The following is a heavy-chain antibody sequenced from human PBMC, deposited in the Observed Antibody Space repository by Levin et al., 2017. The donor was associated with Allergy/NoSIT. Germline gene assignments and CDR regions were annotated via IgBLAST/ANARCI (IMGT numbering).Heavy chain of an antibody. D-gene: IGHD2-15*01. Sequence: SQTLSLTCAVYGGSFGGYYWNWIRQPPGKGLEWIGEINHSGSTNYNPSLKSRVTISLDTSKNQFSLNLSSVTAADAAVYYCARGRMRRASDYWGQGTLVTVSS. V-gene: IGHV4-34*01. CDR3: ARGRMRRASDY. CDR1: GGSFGGYY. J-gene: IGHJ4*02. CDR2: INHSGST.